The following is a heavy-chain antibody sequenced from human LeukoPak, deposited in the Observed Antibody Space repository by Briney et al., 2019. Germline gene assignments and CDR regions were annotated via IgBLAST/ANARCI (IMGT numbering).Heavy chain of an antibody. CDR3: ARDRYYYDSSGYYDSDY. CDR1: GYTFTSYG. J-gene: IGHJ4*02. CDR2: ISAYNGNT. V-gene: IGHV1-18*01. Sequence: ASVKVSCKASGYTFTSYGISWVRQAPGQGLEWMGWISAYNGNTNYAQKLQDRVTMTTDTSTSTAYMELRSLRSDDTAVYYCARDRYYYDSSGYYDSDYWGQGTLVTVSS. D-gene: IGHD3-22*01.